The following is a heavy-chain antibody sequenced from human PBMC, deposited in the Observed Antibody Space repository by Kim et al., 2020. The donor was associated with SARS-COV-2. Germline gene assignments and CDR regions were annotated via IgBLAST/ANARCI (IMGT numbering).Heavy chain of an antibody. CDR2: ISWNSGSI. CDR3: AKGIRGGYSYGVDY. CDR1: GFTFDDYA. J-gene: IGHJ4*02. Sequence: GGSLRLSCAASGFTFDDYAMHWVRQAPGKGLEWVSGISWNSGSIGYADSVKGRFTISRDNAKNSLYLQMNSLRAEDTALYYCAKGIRGGYSYGVDYWGQGTLVTVSS. D-gene: IGHD5-18*01. V-gene: IGHV3-9*01.